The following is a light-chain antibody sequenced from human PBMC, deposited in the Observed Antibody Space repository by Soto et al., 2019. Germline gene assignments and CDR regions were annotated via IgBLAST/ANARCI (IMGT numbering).Light chain of an antibody. CDR1: SSNIGANY. Sequence: QSVLTQPPSVSAAPGQKVTISCSGSSSNIGANYVSWYQQLPGTAPKLLIYNSYARPSGISDRFSGSKSGTSATLAITGLQTGDEADYYCGTWDSSLSAGVFGGGTKVTVL. CDR2: NSY. J-gene: IGLJ2*01. V-gene: IGLV1-51*01. CDR3: GTWDSSLSAGV.